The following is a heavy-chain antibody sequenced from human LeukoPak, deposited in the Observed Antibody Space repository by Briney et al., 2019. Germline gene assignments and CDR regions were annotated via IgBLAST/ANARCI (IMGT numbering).Heavy chain of an antibody. V-gene: IGHV4-61*02. D-gene: IGHD3-9*01. J-gene: IGHJ6*03. Sequence: SETLSLTCTVSGGSISSGSYYWSWIRQPAGKGLEWIGRIYTSGSTNYNPSLKSRVTISVDTSKNQFSLKLSSVTAADTAVYYCARDHDSYYYYMDVWGKGTTVTISS. CDR1: GGSISSGSYY. CDR3: ARDHDSYYYYMDV. CDR2: IYTSGST.